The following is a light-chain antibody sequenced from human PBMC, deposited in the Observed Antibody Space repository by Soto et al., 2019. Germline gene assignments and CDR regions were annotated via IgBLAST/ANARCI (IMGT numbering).Light chain of an antibody. CDR3: CSYAGGWV. V-gene: IGLV1-47*01. CDR1: SYNIGKNL. CDR2: KSN. Sequence: QSVLTQPPSASGTPGQRVTISCSGGSYNIGKNLVYWYQQRPGTAPKLLIFKSNARPPGVPDRFSGSNSGSSASLAISGLQAADEADYYCCSYAGGWVFGGGTKVTVL. J-gene: IGLJ3*02.